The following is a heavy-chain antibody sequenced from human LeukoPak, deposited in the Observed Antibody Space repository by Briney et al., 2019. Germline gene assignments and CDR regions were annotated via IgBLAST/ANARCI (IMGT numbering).Heavy chain of an antibody. Sequence: PGGSLRLSCAASGLTFSSYGMHCVRQAPGKGLEWVAFIRYDGSNKYYADSVKGRFTISRDNSKNTLYLQMNSLRAEDTAVYYCAKGTPLGCSTTSCYPYYYYYYMDVWGKGTTVTVSS. CDR3: AKGTPLGCSTTSCYPYYYYYYMDV. J-gene: IGHJ6*03. CDR2: IRYDGSNK. V-gene: IGHV3-30*02. D-gene: IGHD2-2*01. CDR1: GLTFSSYG.